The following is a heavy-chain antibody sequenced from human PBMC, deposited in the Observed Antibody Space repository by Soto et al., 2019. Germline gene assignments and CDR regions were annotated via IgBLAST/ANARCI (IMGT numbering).Heavy chain of an antibody. D-gene: IGHD3-16*02. J-gene: IGHJ4*02. Sequence: PSETLSLTCTVSGGSISSYYWSWIRQPPGKGLEWIGYIYHSGSTNYNPSLKSRVTISVDKSKNQFSLKLSSVTAADTAVYYCASGLLRLGELSSDYWGQGTLVTVSS. CDR2: IYHSGST. CDR3: ASGLLRLGELSSDY. CDR1: GGSISSYY. V-gene: IGHV4-59*12.